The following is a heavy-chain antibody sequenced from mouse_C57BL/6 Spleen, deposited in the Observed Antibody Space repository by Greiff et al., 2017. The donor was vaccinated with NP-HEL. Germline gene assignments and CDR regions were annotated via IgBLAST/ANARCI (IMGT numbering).Heavy chain of an antibody. Sequence: VQLQQSGPELVKPGASVKISCKASGYTFTDYYMNWVKQSHGKSLEWIGDINPNNGGTSYNQKFKGKATLTVDKSSSTAYMELRSLTSEDSAVYYCARTYDSKAWFAYWGQGTLVTVSA. CDR3: ARTYDSKAWFAY. D-gene: IGHD2-5*01. CDR2: INPNNGGT. CDR1: GYTFTDYY. J-gene: IGHJ3*01. V-gene: IGHV1-26*01.